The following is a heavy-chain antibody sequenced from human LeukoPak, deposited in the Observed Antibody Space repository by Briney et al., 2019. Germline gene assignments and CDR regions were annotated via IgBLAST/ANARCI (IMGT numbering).Heavy chain of an antibody. CDR2: INHSGST. Sequence: SETLSLTCAVYGGSFSGYYWSWIRQPPGKGLEWIGEINHSGSTNYNPSLKSRVTISVDTSKNQFSLKLSSVTAADTAVYYCARAKNYSNHTNAGGQRNFDYWGQGTLVTVSS. CDR3: ARAKNYSNHTNAGGQRNFDY. J-gene: IGHJ4*02. V-gene: IGHV4-34*01. CDR1: GGSFSGYY. D-gene: IGHD4-11*01.